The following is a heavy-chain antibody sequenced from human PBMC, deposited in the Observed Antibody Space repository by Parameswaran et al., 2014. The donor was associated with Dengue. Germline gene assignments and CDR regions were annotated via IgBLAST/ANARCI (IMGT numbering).Heavy chain of an antibody. D-gene: IGHD6-13*01. V-gene: IGHV3-74*01. CDR3: ARVGGTSQTYSSSWFYFDY. CDR2: INSAGSTT. J-gene: IGHJ4*02. Sequence: WIRQPPGKGLVWVSRINSAGSTTTYADSVKGRFTISRDNAKNTVYLQMNSLRAEDTAVYYCARVGGTSQTYSSSWFYFDYWGQGVLVTVSS.